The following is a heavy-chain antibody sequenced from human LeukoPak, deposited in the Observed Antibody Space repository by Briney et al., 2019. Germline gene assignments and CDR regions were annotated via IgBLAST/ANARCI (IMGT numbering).Heavy chain of an antibody. D-gene: IGHD3-10*01. J-gene: IGHJ4*02. CDR2: INPNSGGT. V-gene: IGHV1-2*02. CDR1: GYTFTSYY. CDR3: ARGSPITMVRGVIGGYFDY. Sequence: ASVKVSCKASGYTFTSYYMHWVRQAPGQGLEWMGWINPNSGGTNYAQKFQGRVTMTRDTSISTAYMELSRLRSDDTAVYYCARGSPITMVRGVIGGYFDYWGQGTLVTVSS.